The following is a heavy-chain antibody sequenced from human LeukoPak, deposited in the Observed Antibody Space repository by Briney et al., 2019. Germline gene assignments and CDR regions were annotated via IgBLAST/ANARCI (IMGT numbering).Heavy chain of an antibody. CDR3: ARSSYGFPFDY. J-gene: IGHJ4*02. CDR2: IYYSGST. D-gene: IGHD3-10*01. Sequence: SETLSLTCTVSGGSISSYYWSWIRQPPGKGLEWIGYIYYSGSTNYNPSLKSRVTISVGTSKNQFSLKLSSVTAADTAVYYCARSSYGFPFDYWGQGTLVTVSS. CDR1: GGSISSYY. V-gene: IGHV4-59*01.